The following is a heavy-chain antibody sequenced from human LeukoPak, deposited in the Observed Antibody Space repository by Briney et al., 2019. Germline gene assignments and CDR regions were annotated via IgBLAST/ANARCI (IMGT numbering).Heavy chain of an antibody. Sequence: GGFLRLSCAASGFTFSDYYMTWIRQAPGKGLEWFSSINGGGSTIYYADSVKGRFTISRDNAKNSLYLQMNSLRAEDTAVYYCARSFGDFWSGYYPFDAFDIWGQGTMVTVSS. J-gene: IGHJ3*02. V-gene: IGHV3-11*04. D-gene: IGHD3-3*01. CDR1: GFTFSDYY. CDR2: INGGGSTI. CDR3: ARSFGDFWSGYYPFDAFDI.